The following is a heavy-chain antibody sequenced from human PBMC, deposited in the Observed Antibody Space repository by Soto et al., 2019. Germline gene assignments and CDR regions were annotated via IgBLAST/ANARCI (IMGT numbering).Heavy chain of an antibody. CDR2: INSDGSST. J-gene: IGHJ4*02. D-gene: IGHD4-17*01. CDR3: EGSFYGDFDY. V-gene: IGHV3-74*01. Sequence: GGSLRLSCAASGFTFSSYWMNWVRQAPGKGLEWVSRINSDGSSTGYADSVKGRFTISRDNAKNTLYLQMNSLRAEDKAVYYGEGSFYGDFDYWGQGTLVTVSS. CDR1: GFTFSSYW.